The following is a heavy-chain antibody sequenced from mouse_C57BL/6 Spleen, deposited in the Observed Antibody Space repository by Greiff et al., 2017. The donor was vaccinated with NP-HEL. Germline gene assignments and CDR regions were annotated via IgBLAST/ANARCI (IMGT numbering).Heavy chain of an antibody. J-gene: IGHJ1*03. CDR3: ARRRVYGSSYDWYFDV. V-gene: IGHV1-58*01. Sequence: EVQLVESGAELVRPGSSVKMSCKTSGYTFTSYGINWVKQRPGQGLEWIGYIYIGNGYTEYNEKFKGKATLTSDTSSSTAYMQLSSLTSEDSAIYFCARRRVYGSSYDWYFDVWGTGTTVTVSS. D-gene: IGHD1-1*01. CDR2: IYIGNGYT. CDR1: GYTFTSYG.